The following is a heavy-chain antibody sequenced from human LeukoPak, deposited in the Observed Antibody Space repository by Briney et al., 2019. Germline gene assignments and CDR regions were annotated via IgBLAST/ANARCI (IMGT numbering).Heavy chain of an antibody. J-gene: IGHJ4*02. CDR3: AKDMGYCSSTSCYRMEY. V-gene: IGHV3-43*02. CDR1: GFTFDDYA. CDR2: ISGDGGST. Sequence: PGGSLRLSCAASGFTFDDYAMHWLRQAPGKGLEWVSLISGDGGSTYYADSVMGRFTISRDNSKNSLYLQMNSLRTEDTALYYCAKDMGYCSSTSCYRMEYRGQGTLVTVSS. D-gene: IGHD2-2*01.